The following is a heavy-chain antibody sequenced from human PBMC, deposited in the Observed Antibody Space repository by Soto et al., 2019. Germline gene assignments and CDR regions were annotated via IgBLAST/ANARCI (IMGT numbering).Heavy chain of an antibody. Sequence: GGSLRLSCAASGFTFSSYAMHWVRQAPGKGLEWVAVISYDGSNKYYADSVKGRFTISRDNSKNTLYLQMNSLRAEDTAVYYCASGYSGYDSNFEFDYWGQGTLVTVSS. CDR3: ASGYSGYDSNFEFDY. CDR2: ISYDGSNK. J-gene: IGHJ4*02. CDR1: GFTFSSYA. D-gene: IGHD5-12*01. V-gene: IGHV3-30-3*01.